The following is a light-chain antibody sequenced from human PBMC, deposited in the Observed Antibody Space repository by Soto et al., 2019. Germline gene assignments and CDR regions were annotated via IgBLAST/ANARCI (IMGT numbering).Light chain of an antibody. CDR3: QQGYTSAIT. CDR2: ASS. J-gene: IGKJ5*01. Sequence: DIQMTQSPSSLSASVGDRVTITCRASQSIGKHLNWYQQKPGKAPKFLIYASSSLQSGVPSRFSGSGSGTDFTLTINSLQPEDFATYYCQQGYTSAITVGQGTRLEIK. CDR1: QSIGKH. V-gene: IGKV1-39*01.